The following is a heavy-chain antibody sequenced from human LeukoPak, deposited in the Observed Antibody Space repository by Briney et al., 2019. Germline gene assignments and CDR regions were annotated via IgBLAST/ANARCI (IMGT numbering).Heavy chain of an antibody. Sequence: SETLSLTCTVSGGSISSYYWSWIRQPAGKGLEWIGRIYYSGSTYYNPSLKSRVTISVDTSKNQFSLKLSSVTAADTTVYYCARIVATIMRYYYYGMDVWGQGTTVTVSS. V-gene: IGHV4-59*05. CDR3: ARIVATIMRYYYYGMDV. CDR1: GGSISSYY. J-gene: IGHJ6*02. CDR2: IYYSGST. D-gene: IGHD5-12*01.